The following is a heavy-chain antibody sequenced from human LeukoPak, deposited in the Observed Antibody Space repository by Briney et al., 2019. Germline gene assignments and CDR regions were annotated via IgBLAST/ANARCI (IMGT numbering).Heavy chain of an antibody. CDR1: GFTFSDYY. CDR3: ARRGYYDILTGYYPEPLYYFDY. V-gene: IGHV3-11*04. CDR2: ISSSGSTI. J-gene: IGHJ4*02. Sequence: GGSLRLSCAASGFTFSDYYMSWIRQAPGKGLEWVSYISSSGSTIYYADSVKGRFTISRVNAKNSLYLQMNSLRAEDTAVYYCARRGYYDILTGYYPEPLYYFDYWGQGTLVTVSS. D-gene: IGHD3-9*01.